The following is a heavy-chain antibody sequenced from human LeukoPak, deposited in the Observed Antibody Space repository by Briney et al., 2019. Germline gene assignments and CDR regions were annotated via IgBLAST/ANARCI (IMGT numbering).Heavy chain of an antibody. J-gene: IGHJ4*02. CDR2: ISALYGHT. Sequence: ASVKVSCKASGYTFTSYDITWVRQAPGQGLEWMGWISALYGHTNYAQKFQGRVTMTTDTSTSTAYMELRSLRSDNTAVYYCARDFYHGHCAGLSCFLLDSWGQGALVIVSS. D-gene: IGHD2-8*02. V-gene: IGHV1-18*01. CDR3: ARDFYHGHCAGLSCFLLDS. CDR1: GYTFTSYD.